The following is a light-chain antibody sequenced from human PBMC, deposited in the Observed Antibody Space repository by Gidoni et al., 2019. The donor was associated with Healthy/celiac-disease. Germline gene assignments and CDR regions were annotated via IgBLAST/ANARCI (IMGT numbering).Light chain of an antibody. CDR1: QGISSA. Sequence: AIQLTQSPSSLSASVGDRVTITCRASQGISSALAWYQQKPGKAPKLLIYYASSLESGVPSRVIGRGSGKDFNLNIRSLEAEDFATYYCQQCNSYPLTCGGGTKVEIK. V-gene: IGKV1-13*02. CDR2: YAS. CDR3: QQCNSYPLT. J-gene: IGKJ4*01.